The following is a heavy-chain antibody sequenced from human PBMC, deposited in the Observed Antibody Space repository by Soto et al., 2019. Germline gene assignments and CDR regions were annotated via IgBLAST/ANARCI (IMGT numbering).Heavy chain of an antibody. V-gene: IGHV4-34*01. Sequence: PETLSLTCAVYGGSFSGYYWSWIRQPPGKGLEWIGEINHSGSTNYNPSLKSRVTISVDTSKNQFSLKLSSVTAADTAVYYCARVGATRDRGYYYYYYGMDVWGQGTTVTVSS. D-gene: IGHD1-26*01. CDR1: GGSFSGYY. CDR2: INHSGST. J-gene: IGHJ6*02. CDR3: ARVGATRDRGYYYYYYGMDV.